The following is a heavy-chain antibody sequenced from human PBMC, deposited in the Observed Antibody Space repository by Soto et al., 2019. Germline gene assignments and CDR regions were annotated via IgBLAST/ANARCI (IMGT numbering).Heavy chain of an antibody. V-gene: IGHV4-39*01. CDR2: IYYSGST. CDR3: ARQRGDGYNYPKYYFDY. J-gene: IGHJ4*02. CDR1: GGSLSSYY. Sequence: SETLSLTCTVSGGSLSSYYWGWIRQPPGKGLEWIGSIYYSGSTYYNPSLKSRVTISVDTSKNQFSLKLSSVTAADTAVYYCARQRGDGYNYPKYYFDYWGQGTLVTVAS. D-gene: IGHD5-12*01.